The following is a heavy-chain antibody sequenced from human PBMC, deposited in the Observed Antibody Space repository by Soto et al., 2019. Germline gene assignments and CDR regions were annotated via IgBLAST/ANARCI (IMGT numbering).Heavy chain of an antibody. CDR1: GFIFSSYG. Sequence: QVQLVESGGGVVQPGRSLRLSCVASGFIFSSYGMHWVRQAPGKGLEWVAVVWFDGSNEFYADSVKGRFTISRDNSKKTLFLQMNSLRAEDTAVYYCEKMVGVSVAAAGFDLWGQGTLVTVSS. J-gene: IGHJ4*02. V-gene: IGHV3-33*06. CDR2: VWFDGSNE. D-gene: IGHD6-13*01. CDR3: EKMVGVSVAAAGFDL.